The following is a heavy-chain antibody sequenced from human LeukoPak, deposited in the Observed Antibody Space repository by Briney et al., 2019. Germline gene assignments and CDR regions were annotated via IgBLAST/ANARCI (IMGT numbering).Heavy chain of an antibody. J-gene: IGHJ3*02. CDR2: MNPNSGNT. V-gene: IGHV1-8*01. CDR1: GYTSTSYD. D-gene: IGHD2-15*01. CDR3: ARGWSFDAFDI. Sequence: GASVTVSCKASGYTSTSYDINWVRQATGQGLEWMGWMNPNSGNTGYAQKFQGRVTMTRNTSISTAYMELSSLRSEDTAVYYCARGWSFDAFDIWGQGTMVTVSS.